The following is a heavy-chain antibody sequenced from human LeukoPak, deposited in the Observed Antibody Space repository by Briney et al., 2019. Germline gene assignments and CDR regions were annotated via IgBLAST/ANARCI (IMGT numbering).Heavy chain of an antibody. CDR3: ARGIGVDDY. CDR1: GFTFSSYA. J-gene: IGHJ4*02. Sequence: SGGSLRLSCAASGFTFSSYAMHWVRQAPGKGLEWVSTISASGISTYYADSVKGRFTISRDNSRDTLYLQMSSLRAEDTAVYYCARGIGVDDYWGQGTLVTVSS. V-gene: IGHV3-23*01. CDR2: ISASGIST. D-gene: IGHD2-15*01.